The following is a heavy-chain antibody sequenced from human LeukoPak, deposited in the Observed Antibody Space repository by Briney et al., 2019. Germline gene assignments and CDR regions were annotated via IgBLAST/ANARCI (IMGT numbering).Heavy chain of an antibody. CDR1: GFTFSNHA. CDR2: IWYDGSND. CDR3: AREADCSGGNCYRGAFDI. J-gene: IGHJ3*02. Sequence: PGRSLRLSCAASGFTFSNHAMHWVRQAPGKGLEWVAVIWYDGSNDYYANSVKGRFTISRDNSKNTLYLQMNSLRAEDTAVYYCAREADCSGGNCYRGAFDIWGQGTMITVSS. D-gene: IGHD2-15*01. V-gene: IGHV3-33*01.